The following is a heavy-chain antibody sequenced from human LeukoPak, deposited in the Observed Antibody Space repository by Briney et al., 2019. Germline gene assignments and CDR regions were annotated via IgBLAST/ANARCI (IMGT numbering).Heavy chain of an antibody. CDR3: ARAQWLANWFDP. CDR2: INHSGST. J-gene: IGHJ5*02. Sequence: SETLSLTCAVYGGSFSSYYWSWIRQPPGKGLEWIGEINHSGSTNYNPSLKSRVTISVDTSKNQFSLKLSSVTAADTAVYYCARAQWLANWFDPWGQGTLVTVSS. V-gene: IGHV4-34*01. CDR1: GGSFSSYY. D-gene: IGHD6-19*01.